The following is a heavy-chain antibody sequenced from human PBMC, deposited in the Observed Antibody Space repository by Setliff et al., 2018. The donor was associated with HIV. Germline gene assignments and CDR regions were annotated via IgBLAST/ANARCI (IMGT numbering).Heavy chain of an antibody. V-gene: IGHV5-51*01. D-gene: IGHD6-13*01. CDR1: GYSFTSNW. CDR3: ARHRHTAAGTLDAFDI. Sequence: GESLTISCKGSGYSFTSNWIGWVRQMRGKGLEWRGIIHPVDSDTRYSPSFQGQVTISADKSISTAYLQWSTLKASDTAIYYCARHRHTAAGTLDAFDIWGQGTVVTVSS. J-gene: IGHJ3*02. CDR2: IHPVDSDT.